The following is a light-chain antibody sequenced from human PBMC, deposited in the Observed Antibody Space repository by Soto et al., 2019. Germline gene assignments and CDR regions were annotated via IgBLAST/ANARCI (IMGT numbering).Light chain of an antibody. CDR1: SSNIGAGYD. CDR2: GNS. Sequence: QSVLTQPPSVSGAPGQRVTISCTGSSSNIGAGYDVHWYQQLPGTAPKLLIYGNSNRPSGVPDRFSGSKSGTSASLAITGLHAEDEADYYCQSYDSSLSGWVFGGGTKLTV. V-gene: IGLV1-40*01. CDR3: QSYDSSLSGWV. J-gene: IGLJ3*02.